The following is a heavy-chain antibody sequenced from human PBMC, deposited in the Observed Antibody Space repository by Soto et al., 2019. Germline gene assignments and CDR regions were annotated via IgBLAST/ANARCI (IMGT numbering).Heavy chain of an antibody. V-gene: IGHV4-59*01. CDR1: GVSISGYY. CDR3: ARDTNWGYF. Sequence: TANLSLTCTLSGVSISGYYWNWSRQPPGQGLEWIGYIYSSGNTNYNPSLNSRVSISVDMSKNQVSLRLTSVTAADTAVYYCARDTNWGYF. D-gene: IGHD1-1*01. J-gene: IGHJ4*03. CDR2: IYSSGNT.